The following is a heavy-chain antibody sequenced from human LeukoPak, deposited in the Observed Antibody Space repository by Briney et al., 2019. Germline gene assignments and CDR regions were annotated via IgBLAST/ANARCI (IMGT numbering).Heavy chain of an antibody. Sequence: PSETLSLTCTVSGDSISSYYWSWIRQPPGKGLECIGYIYYSGSTNYNPSLKSRVTISVDTSKNQFSLKLSSVTAADTAVYYCARRGYSYGYFDYWGQGTLVTVSS. CDR3: ARRGYSYGYFDY. CDR1: GDSISSYY. CDR2: IYYSGST. D-gene: IGHD5-18*01. J-gene: IGHJ4*02. V-gene: IGHV4-59*01.